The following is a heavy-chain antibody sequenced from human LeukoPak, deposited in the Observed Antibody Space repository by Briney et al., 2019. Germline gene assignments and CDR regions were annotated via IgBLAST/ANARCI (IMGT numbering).Heavy chain of an antibody. CDR2: ISSSGSTI. Sequence: GGSLRLSCAASGFTFSSYEMNWVRQAPGKGLEWVSYISSSGSTIYYADSVKGRFTISRDNAKNSLYLQMNSLRAEDTAVYYCARVDTVYPMVRGVIFDYWGQGTLVTVSS. V-gene: IGHV3-48*03. CDR3: ARVDTVYPMVRGVIFDY. J-gene: IGHJ4*02. D-gene: IGHD3-10*01. CDR1: GFTFSSYE.